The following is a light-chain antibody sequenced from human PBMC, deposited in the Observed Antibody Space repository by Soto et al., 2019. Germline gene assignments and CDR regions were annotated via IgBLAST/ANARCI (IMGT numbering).Light chain of an antibody. V-gene: IGLV2-8*01. J-gene: IGLJ2*01. CDR3: SSYAGSNNVV. CDR2: EVS. Sequence: QSALTQPPSASGSPGQSVTISCTGTSSDVGGYNYVSWYQQHPGKAPKLMIYEVSKRPSGVPDRFSGSKSGNTASLTVSGLQAEDAADYCCSSYAGSNNVVFGGGTKVTVL. CDR1: SSDVGGYNY.